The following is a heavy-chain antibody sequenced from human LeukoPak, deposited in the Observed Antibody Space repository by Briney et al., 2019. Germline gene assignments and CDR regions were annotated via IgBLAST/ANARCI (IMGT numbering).Heavy chain of an antibody. D-gene: IGHD3-9*01. V-gene: IGHV4-59*01. CDR1: GGSISSYS. CDR2: IFYSGST. CDR3: AREAVLTGYYLP. J-gene: IGHJ5*02. Sequence: SETLSLTCTVSGGSISSYSWSWIRQPPGKGLEWIGYIFYSGSTNYNPSLKSRVTISVDTSKNQFSLKLSSVTAADTAVYYCAREAVLTGYYLPWGQGTLVTVSS.